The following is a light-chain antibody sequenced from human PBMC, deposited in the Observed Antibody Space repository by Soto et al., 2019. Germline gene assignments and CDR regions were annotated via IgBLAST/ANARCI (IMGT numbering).Light chain of an antibody. V-gene: IGLV2-11*01. CDR1: SSDDDDYNY. CDR3: CSYGGTFYV. CDR2: DVS. J-gene: IGLJ1*01. Sequence: QSVLTQPRSVSGSPGQSVTISCTGTSSDDDDYNYVSWFQQHPGKAPKLMIYDVSERPSGVPDRFSGSKSGNTASLTISGLQAEDEADYYCCSYGGTFYVFGTGTKLTVL.